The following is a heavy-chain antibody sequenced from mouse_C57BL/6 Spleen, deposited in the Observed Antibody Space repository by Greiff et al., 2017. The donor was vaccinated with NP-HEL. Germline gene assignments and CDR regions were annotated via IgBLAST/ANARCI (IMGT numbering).Heavy chain of an antibody. CDR2: IYPRSGNT. CDR3: ASGGHLRLDFDY. CDR1: GYTFTSYG. V-gene: IGHV1-81*01. Sequence: VKLMESGAELARPGASVKLSCKASGYTFTSYGISWVKQRTGQGLEWIGEIYPRSGNTYYNEKFKGKATLTADKSSSTAYMELRSLTSEDSAVYFCASGGHLRLDFDYWGQGTTLTVSS. D-gene: IGHD3-2*02. J-gene: IGHJ2*01.